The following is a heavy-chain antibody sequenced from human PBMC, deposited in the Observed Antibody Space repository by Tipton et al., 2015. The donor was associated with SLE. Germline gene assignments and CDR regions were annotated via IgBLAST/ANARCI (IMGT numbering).Heavy chain of an antibody. J-gene: IGHJ5*02. D-gene: IGHD3-22*01. V-gene: IGHV4-34*01. CDR2: INHSGNT. CDR1: GGSFSGYY. Sequence: TLSLTCAVYGGSFSGYYWSWIRQPPGKGLEWIGEINHSGNTNYNPSLKSRVTISVDPSKNQFSLKLNSVTAADTAVYYCARTPDTIGYYYVPTNSFDPWGQGTLVTVSS. CDR3: ARTPDTIGYYYVPTNSFDP.